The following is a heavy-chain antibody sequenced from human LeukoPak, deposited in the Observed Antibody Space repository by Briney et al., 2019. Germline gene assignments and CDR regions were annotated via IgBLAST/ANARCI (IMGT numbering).Heavy chain of an antibody. J-gene: IGHJ4*02. Sequence: GGPLRLPCAASGFPFSLYAMSGARGAPGKGRERVSAISGSGGSRYYADSVECGLTIFRDNSKNTMYLQMNSMRSEDAAVYYCAKDLTVGASYFDYWGQGTLVTVSS. CDR3: AKDLTVGASYFDY. CDR2: ISGSGGSR. CDR1: GFPFSLYA. D-gene: IGHD1-26*01. V-gene: IGHV3-23*01.